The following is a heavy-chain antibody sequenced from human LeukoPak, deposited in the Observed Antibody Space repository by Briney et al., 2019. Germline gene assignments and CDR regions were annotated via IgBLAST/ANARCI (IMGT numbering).Heavy chain of an antibody. CDR2: ISSSGAYT. V-gene: IGHV3-23*01. CDR3: AKYFASGSYYKLPH. Sequence: GGSLRPSCAASGFTFSSYAMSWVRQAPGKGLEWVSTISSSGAYTYYADSVKGRFTISRDNSKNTLYLQMNSLRAEDTAVYYCAKYFASGSYYKLPHWGQGTLVTVSP. J-gene: IGHJ1*01. D-gene: IGHD3-10*01. CDR1: GFTFSSYA.